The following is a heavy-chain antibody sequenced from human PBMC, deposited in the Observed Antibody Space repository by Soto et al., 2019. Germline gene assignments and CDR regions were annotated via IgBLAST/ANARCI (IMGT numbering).Heavy chain of an antibody. V-gene: IGHV4-31*03. CDR3: ARGITIFGVVISVFDY. Sequence: SETLSLTCTVSGGSISSGGYYWSWIRQHPGKGLEWIGYIYYSGSTYYNPSLKSRVTISVDTSKNQFSLKLSSVTAADTAVYYCARGITIFGVVISVFDYWGQGTLVTVSS. CDR1: GGSISSGGYY. J-gene: IGHJ4*02. D-gene: IGHD3-3*01. CDR2: IYYSGST.